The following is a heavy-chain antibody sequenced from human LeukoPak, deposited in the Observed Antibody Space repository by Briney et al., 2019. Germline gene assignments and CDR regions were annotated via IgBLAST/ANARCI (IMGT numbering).Heavy chain of an antibody. J-gene: IGHJ4*02. CDR3: ARCPYSSSTLFDF. V-gene: IGHV4-59*01. CDR2: IYYRGST. Sequence: SETLSLTCTVSGGSINNYYWSWLRQPPGKGLEWIGYIYYRGSTSYNPSLKSRVTISVDTSNNQFSLKLISVTAADTAVYYCARCPYSSSTLFDFWGQGTLVTVSS. D-gene: IGHD6-6*01. CDR1: GGSINNYY.